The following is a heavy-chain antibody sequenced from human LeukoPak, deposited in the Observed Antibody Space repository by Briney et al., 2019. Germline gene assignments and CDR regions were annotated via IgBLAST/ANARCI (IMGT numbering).Heavy chain of an antibody. D-gene: IGHD2-15*01. CDR2: INPNSGGT. CDR3: ARVCGYCSGGSCYPVASDY. V-gene: IGHV1-2*02. CDR1: GYTFTGYY. J-gene: IGHJ4*02. Sequence: ASVKGSCKASGYTFTGYYMHWVRQAPGQGLEWMGWINPNSGGTNYAQKFQGRVTMTRDTSISTAYMELSRLRSDDTAVYYCARVCGYCSGGSCYPVASDYWGQGTLVTVSS.